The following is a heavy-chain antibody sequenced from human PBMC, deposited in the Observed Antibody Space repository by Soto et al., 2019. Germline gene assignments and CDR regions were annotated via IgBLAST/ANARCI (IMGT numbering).Heavy chain of an antibody. Sequence: ESGGGVVQPGRSLRLSCAASGFTFSSYGMHWVRQAPGKGLEWVAVISYDGSNKYYADSVKGRFTISRDNSKNTLYLQMNSLRAEDTAVYYCAKDQGMVYALSGLGYFDYWGQGTLVTVSS. CDR1: GFTFSSYG. J-gene: IGHJ4*02. CDR2: ISYDGSNK. D-gene: IGHD2-8*01. CDR3: AKDQGMVYALSGLGYFDY. V-gene: IGHV3-30*18.